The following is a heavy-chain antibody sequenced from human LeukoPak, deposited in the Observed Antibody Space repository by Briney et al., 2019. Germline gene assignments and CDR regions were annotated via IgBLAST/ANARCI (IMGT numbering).Heavy chain of an antibody. CDR3: ARLFRGAVTANWFDL. CDR1: GGSINGNY. D-gene: IGHD2-21*02. Sequence: SETLSVPCSVSGGSINGNYWTWIRQPPGKGLECIGNIYDEGTTNYNPSLESRLTMSIDTSASHFSLTLRSVTAADTAVYYCARLFRGAVTANWFDLWGQGTLVSLSS. V-gene: IGHV4-59*01. CDR2: IYDEGTT. J-gene: IGHJ5*02.